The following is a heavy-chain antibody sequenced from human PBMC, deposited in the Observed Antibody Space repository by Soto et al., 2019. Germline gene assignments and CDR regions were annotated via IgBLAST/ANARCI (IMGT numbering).Heavy chain of an antibody. D-gene: IGHD2-15*01. CDR1: GGSISSSSYY. Sequence: PSETLSLTCTVSGGSISSSSYYWGWIRQPPGKGLEWIGSIYYSGSTYYNPSLKSRVTISVDTSKNQFSLKLSSVTAADTAVYYCARHIRINPILASVGPNDYWGQGTLVTVSS. J-gene: IGHJ4*02. CDR3: ARHIRINPILASVGPNDY. CDR2: IYYSGST. V-gene: IGHV4-39*01.